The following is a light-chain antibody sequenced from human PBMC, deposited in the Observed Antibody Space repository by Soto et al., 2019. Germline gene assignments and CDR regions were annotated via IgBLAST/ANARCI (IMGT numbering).Light chain of an antibody. CDR3: QPYNNWPLT. V-gene: IGKV3-15*01. CDR1: QSVSSN. J-gene: IGKJ4*01. CDR2: DTS. Sequence: EVVMTQSPATVSVSPGERATLSCRTSQSVSSNLAWYQQRPGQAPRLLIYDTSTRATGVPTRFSGSRSGAEFTLTINSLQSEDFAVYYCQPYNNWPLTFGGGTKVDIK.